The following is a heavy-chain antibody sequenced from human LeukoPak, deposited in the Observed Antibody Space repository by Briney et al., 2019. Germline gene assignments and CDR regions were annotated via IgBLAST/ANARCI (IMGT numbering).Heavy chain of an antibody. J-gene: IGHJ4*02. CDR2: TSWNGNSI. D-gene: IGHD2-2*01. CDR3: AKTTSGYASSFAC. CDR1: GFTFDDYA. Sequence: GGSLRLSCAASGFTFDDYAMHWVRQAPGQGLEWVSGTSWNGNSIDYADSVKGRFTISRDNAKNSLYLQMNSLRAEDSALYFCAKTTSGYASSFACWGQGTLVTVSS. V-gene: IGHV3-9*01.